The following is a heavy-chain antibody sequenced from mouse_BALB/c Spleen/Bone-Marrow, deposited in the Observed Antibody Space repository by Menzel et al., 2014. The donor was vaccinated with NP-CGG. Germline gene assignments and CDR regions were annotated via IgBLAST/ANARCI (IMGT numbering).Heavy chain of an antibody. J-gene: IGHJ3*01. Sequence: EVQRVESGGGLVQPGGSRKLSCAASGFTFSSFGMHWVRQAPEKGLEWVAYISSGSSTIYYADTVKGRFTISRDNPKNTLLLQMTSLRSEDTAMYYCARGGNFAWFAYWGQGTLVTVSA. CDR1: GFTFSSFG. CDR2: ISSGSSTI. V-gene: IGHV5-17*02. CDR3: ARGGNFAWFAY. D-gene: IGHD2-1*01.